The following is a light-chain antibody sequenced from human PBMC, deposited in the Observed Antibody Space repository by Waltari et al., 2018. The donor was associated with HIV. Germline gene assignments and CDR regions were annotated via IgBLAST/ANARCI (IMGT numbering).Light chain of an antibody. CDR2: EVS. Sequence: QSALTQPASVSGSPGQSITISCTGTSSDVGGYNYVSWYQQHPGKAPKLRIYEVSKRPSVVSNRFSGSKAGDTASLTISGLQAEDEADYYGSSYTSSSTPVVFGGGTKLTVL. J-gene: IGLJ2*01. V-gene: IGLV2-14*01. CDR3: SSYTSSSTPVV. CDR1: SSDVGGYNY.